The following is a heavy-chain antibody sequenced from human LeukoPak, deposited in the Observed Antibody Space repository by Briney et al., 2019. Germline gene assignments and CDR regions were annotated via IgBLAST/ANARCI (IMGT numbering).Heavy chain of an antibody. J-gene: IGHJ6*02. V-gene: IGHV1-69*13. CDR3: VCILTGYGLYGMDV. CDR1: GGTFSNYA. CDR2: IITNYGTT. Sequence: SVKVSCKASGGTFSNYAISWVRQAPGQGLEWMGGIITNYGTTNYAQKYQGRVTITADESTTTVYMELSSLRSEDTAVYYCVCILTGYGLYGMDVWGQGTTVTVSS. D-gene: IGHD3-9*01.